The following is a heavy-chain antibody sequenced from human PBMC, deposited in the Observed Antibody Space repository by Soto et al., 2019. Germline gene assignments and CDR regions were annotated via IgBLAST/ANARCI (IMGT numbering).Heavy chain of an antibody. J-gene: IGHJ4*02. CDR3: ARSIVVVTALDY. D-gene: IGHD2-21*02. Sequence: QVQLVQSGAEEKKPGASVKVSCKASGYTFTSYAMHWVRQAPGQRIEWMGWINAGNGNTTYSQKFQGRVTITRYTSASTAYMEMSSLRSEDTAVYYCARSIVVVTALDYWGQGTLVTVSS. CDR2: INAGNGNT. CDR1: GYTFTSYA. V-gene: IGHV1-3*05.